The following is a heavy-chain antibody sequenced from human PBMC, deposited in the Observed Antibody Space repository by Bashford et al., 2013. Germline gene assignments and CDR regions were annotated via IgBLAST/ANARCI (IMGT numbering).Heavy chain of an antibody. CDR1: GYTFTGYY. Sequence: ASVKVSCKASGYTFTGYYMHWVRQAPGQGLEWMGRINPNSGGTNYAQKFQGRVTMTRDTSISTAYMELSRLRSDDTAVYYCAREVSGSPPRHYDYWGQEPGHRLL. J-gene: IGHJ4*01. CDR2: INPNSGGT. V-gene: IGHV1-2*06. CDR3: AREVSGSPPRHYDY. D-gene: IGHD5-12*01.